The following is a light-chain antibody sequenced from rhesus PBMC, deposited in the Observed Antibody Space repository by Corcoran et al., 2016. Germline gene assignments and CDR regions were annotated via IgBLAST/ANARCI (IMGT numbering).Light chain of an antibody. CDR2: DAT. J-gene: IGKJ1*01. CDR1: QTISSY. Sequence: DIQMTQSPSSLSASVGDRVTITCRASQTISSYLAWYQQKPGKVSKVLIYDATSLESGVPSRFSGSGCGTEFTLTINSLQPEDFATYYCQQHDSHPPTFGQGTKVEIK. CDR3: QQHDSHPPT. V-gene: IGKV1-44*02.